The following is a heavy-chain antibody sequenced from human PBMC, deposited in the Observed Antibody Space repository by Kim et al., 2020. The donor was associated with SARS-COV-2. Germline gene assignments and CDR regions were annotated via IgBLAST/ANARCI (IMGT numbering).Heavy chain of an antibody. Sequence: YAQKLQGRVTMTTDTSTSTAYMELRSLRSDDTAVYYCAREAGYSSGWFDYWGQGTLVTVSS. J-gene: IGHJ4*02. D-gene: IGHD6-19*01. V-gene: IGHV1-18*01. CDR3: AREAGYSSGWFDY.